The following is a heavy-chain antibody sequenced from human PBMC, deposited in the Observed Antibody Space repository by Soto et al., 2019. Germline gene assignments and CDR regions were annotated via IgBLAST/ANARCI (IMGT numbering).Heavy chain of an antibody. CDR1: GYTFTSYA. CDR3: ARAPQNDYGDYDAFEM. J-gene: IGHJ3*02. CDR2: ISAYNGNT. Sequence: ASVKVSCKASGYTFTSYAISWVRQAPGQGLEWMGWISAYNGNTNYAEKLQGRVTVTTDTPMSTAYMELRSLRSDDTAVYYCARAPQNDYGDYDAFEMWGQGTMVTVAS. V-gene: IGHV1-18*01. D-gene: IGHD4-17*01.